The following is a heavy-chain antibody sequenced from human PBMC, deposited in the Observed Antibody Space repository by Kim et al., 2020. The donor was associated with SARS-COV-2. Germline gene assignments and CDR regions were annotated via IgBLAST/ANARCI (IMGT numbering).Heavy chain of an antibody. CDR1: GDSTASSNW. CDR2: IAHGQNT. V-gene: IGHV4-4*02. Sequence: SETLSLTCSVSGDSTASSNWWTWVRQSPGKGLEWIGEIAHGQNTNFNPSLRSRVTMSVDHTKNQFSLRMTDVTGADTAVDYCARVLGGWSVSSCYLLSWG. D-gene: IGHD2-2*01. CDR3: ARVLGGWSVSSCYLLS. J-gene: IGHJ5*01.